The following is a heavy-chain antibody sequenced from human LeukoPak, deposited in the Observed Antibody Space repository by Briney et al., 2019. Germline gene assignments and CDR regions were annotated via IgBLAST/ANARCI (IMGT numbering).Heavy chain of an antibody. V-gene: IGHV1-24*01. J-gene: IGHJ5*02. D-gene: IGHD3-10*01. CDR1: GYTLTELS. CDR3: ATQRITMVRGVTYNWFDP. CDR2: FDPEDGET. Sequence: GASVKVSCKVSGYTLTELSMHWVRQAPGKGLEWMGGFDPEDGETIYAQKFQGRVTMTEDTSTDTAYMELSSLRSEDTAVYYCATQRITMVRGVTYNWFDPWGQGTLDTVSS.